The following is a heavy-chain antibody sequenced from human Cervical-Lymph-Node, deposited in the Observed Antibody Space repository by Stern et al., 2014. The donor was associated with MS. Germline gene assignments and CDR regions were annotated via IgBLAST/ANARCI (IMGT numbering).Heavy chain of an antibody. J-gene: IGHJ6*02. D-gene: IGHD1-1*01. Sequence: EVQLVESGAEVKKPGESLKISCKGSGYTFTNNWIAWVRQMPGKGLEWMGIIYPDDSDIRYSPSLQGQVTISAGKSISTAYLQWSSLKAADSAVYYWARHPPRRKWDDPNYGMDVWGQGTTVTVSS. CDR1: GYTFTNNW. V-gene: IGHV5-51*01. CDR3: ARHPPRRKWDDPNYGMDV. CDR2: IYPDDSDI.